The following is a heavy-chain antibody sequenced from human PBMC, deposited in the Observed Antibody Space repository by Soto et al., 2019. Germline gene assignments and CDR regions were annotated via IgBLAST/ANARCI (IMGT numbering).Heavy chain of an antibody. J-gene: IGHJ4*02. D-gene: IGHD2-21*02. CDR2: IYHSGST. CDR3: ARIPHYSDFYYMDW. V-gene: IGHV4-30-2*01. Sequence: PSETLSLTCAVSGGSISSGAYSWSWIRQPPGKGLEWVGYIYHSGSTYYNPSLKSRVTISVDRSKNRFSLNLNSVTAADTATYYCARIPHYSDFYYMDWWGQGTLVTVSS. CDR1: GGSISSGAYS.